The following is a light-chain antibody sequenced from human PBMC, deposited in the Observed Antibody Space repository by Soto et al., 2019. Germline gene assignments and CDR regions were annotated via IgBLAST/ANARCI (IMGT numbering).Light chain of an antibody. V-gene: IGKV3-11*01. Sequence: EIVLTQSPATLSLSPGERATLSCRASQSVSSYLAWYQQKPGQAPRLLIYDASNRATGIPARFSVSGSGTDVTLTISSLEPEDFAVYYCQQRSNWRVTFGGGTKVEIK. CDR1: QSVSSY. CDR3: QQRSNWRVT. J-gene: IGKJ4*01. CDR2: DAS.